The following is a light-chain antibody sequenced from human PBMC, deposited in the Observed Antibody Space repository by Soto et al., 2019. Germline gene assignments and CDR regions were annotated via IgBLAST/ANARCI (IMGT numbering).Light chain of an antibody. J-gene: IGKJ1*01. CDR2: AAS. Sequence: QMTQSPSSLSASVGDRVTITCRASQSISSYLNWYQQKPGKAPKLLIYAASSLQSGVPSRFSGSGSGTDFTLTISSLQPEDFATYYCQQSYSTPSCTFGQGTKADI. CDR3: QQSYSTPSCT. CDR1: QSISSY. V-gene: IGKV1-39*01.